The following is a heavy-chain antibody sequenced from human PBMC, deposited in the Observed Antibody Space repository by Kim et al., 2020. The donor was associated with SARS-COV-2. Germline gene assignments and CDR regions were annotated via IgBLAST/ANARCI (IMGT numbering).Heavy chain of an antibody. CDR2: MNPNTGNT. D-gene: IGHD7-27*01. Sequence: ASVKVSCKASGYSFTNFDINWVRQATGQGLEWMGWMNPNTGNTGYKQRFQGRVTMTRNTSISTAYMELSSLRSEDTAVYFCATDDLGTSNPFDFWGPGAL. J-gene: IGHJ4*02. CDR1: GYSFTNFD. V-gene: IGHV1-8*01. CDR3: ATDDLGTSNPFDF.